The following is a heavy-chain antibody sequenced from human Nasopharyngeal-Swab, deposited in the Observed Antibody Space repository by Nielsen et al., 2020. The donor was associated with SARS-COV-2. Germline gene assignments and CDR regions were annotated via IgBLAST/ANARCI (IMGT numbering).Heavy chain of an antibody. CDR2: INHNGRT. CDR3: ARGKVEVTMIVVVITTGSHYFDY. D-gene: IGHD3-22*01. V-gene: IGHV4-34*01. J-gene: IGHJ4*02. Sequence: WIRQPPGKGLEWIGEINHNGRTDYNPSLKSRVSISLDPSKNQFSLKLSSVTAADAAVYYCARGKVEVTMIVVVITTGSHYFDYWGRGTLVTVSS.